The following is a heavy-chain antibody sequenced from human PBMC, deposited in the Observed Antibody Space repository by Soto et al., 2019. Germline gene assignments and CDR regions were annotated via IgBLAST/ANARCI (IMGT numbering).Heavy chain of an antibody. CDR1: GYTFTAYP. CDR2: INAANGDT. CDR3: ARKDYYGAGVYYFDH. V-gene: IGHV1-3*01. D-gene: IGHD3-10*01. J-gene: IGHJ4*02. Sequence: GASVKVSCKASGYTFTAYPRHWVRQAPGQRLEWMGWINAANGDTGYSQKFHDRVTFTRDTSATTVYMELSSLTSEDTAVYYCARKDYYGAGVYYFDHWGQGTLVTVSS.